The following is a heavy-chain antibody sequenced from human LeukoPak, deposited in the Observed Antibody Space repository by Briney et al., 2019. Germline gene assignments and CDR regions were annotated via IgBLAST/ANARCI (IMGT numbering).Heavy chain of an antibody. D-gene: IGHD2-2*01. Sequence: GGSLRLSCAASGFTFSSYAMHWVRQAPSKGLEWVAVISYDGSNKYYADSVKGRFTISRDNSKNTLYLQMNSLRAEDTAVYYCARDPASSTSGYYYYMDVWGKGTTVTVSS. V-gene: IGHV3-30-3*01. CDR2: ISYDGSNK. CDR3: ARDPASSTSGYYYYMDV. CDR1: GFTFSSYA. J-gene: IGHJ6*03.